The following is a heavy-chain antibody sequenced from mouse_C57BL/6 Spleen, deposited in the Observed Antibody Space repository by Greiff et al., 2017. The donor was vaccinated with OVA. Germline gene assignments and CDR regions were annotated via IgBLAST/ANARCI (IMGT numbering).Heavy chain of an antibody. CDR3: ARETLYYGSSFDY. CDR2: MYPGSGST. CDR1: GYTFTSYW. D-gene: IGHD1-1*01. Sequence: QVQLQQPGAELVKPGASVKMSCKASGYTFTSYWITWVKQRPGQGLEWIGDMYPGSGSTNYNEKFKSKATLTVDTSSSTAYMQLSSLTSEDSAVYYCARETLYYGSSFDYWGQGTTLTVSS. V-gene: IGHV1-55*01. J-gene: IGHJ2*01.